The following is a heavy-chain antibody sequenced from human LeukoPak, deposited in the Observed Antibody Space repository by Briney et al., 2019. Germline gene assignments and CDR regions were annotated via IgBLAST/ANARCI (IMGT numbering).Heavy chain of an antibody. CDR3: AKDWGYCSSTSCYAEYVYFDY. D-gene: IGHD2-2*01. V-gene: IGHV3-30*02. Sequence: GGSLRLSCAASGSTFSSYGMHWVRQAPGKGLEWVAFIRYDGSNKYYADSVKGRFTISRDNSKNTLYLQMNSLRAEDTAVYYCAKDWGYCSSTSCYAEYVYFDYWGQGTLVTVSS. J-gene: IGHJ4*02. CDR2: IRYDGSNK. CDR1: GSTFSSYG.